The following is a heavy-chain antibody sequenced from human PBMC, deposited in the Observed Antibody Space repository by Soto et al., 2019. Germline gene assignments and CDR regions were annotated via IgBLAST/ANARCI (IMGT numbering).Heavy chain of an antibody. Sequence: QVQLEESGGGVVQPGRSLRLSCAASGFTFSSSVMHWVRQAPGRGLEWVAVIWSDGSKKYYADSVTGRFAISRDNSINTLYLQMRSLSAEDTAVYCCAREVLWSGYHYALEVWGQGNTVNVSS. J-gene: IGHJ6*02. CDR3: AREVLWSGYHYALEV. D-gene: IGHD3-3*01. V-gene: IGHV3-33*01. CDR1: GFTFSSSV. CDR2: IWSDGSKK.